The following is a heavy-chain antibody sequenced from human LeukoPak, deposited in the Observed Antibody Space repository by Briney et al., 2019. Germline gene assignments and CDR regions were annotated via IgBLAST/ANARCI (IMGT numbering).Heavy chain of an antibody. CDR1: GGSISSSSYY. V-gene: IGHV4-39*07. CDR2: IYYSGST. Sequence: SETLSLTCTVSGGSISSSSYYWGWIRQPPGKGLEWIGRIYYSGSTYYNPSLKSRVTISVDTSKNQFSLKLSSVTAADTAVYYCARGSKAAPGTFDYWGQGTLVTVSS. J-gene: IGHJ4*02. CDR3: ARGSKAAPGTFDY. D-gene: IGHD6-13*01.